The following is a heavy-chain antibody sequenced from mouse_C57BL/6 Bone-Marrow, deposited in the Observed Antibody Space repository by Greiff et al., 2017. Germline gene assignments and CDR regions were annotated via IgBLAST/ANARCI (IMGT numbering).Heavy chain of an antibody. J-gene: IGHJ4*01. CDR2: ISSGSSTI. V-gene: IGHV5-17*01. Sequence: EVNVVESGGGLVKPGGSLKLSCAASGFTFSDYGMHWVRQAPEKGLEWVAYISSGSSTIYYADTVKGRFTISRDNAKNTLFLQMTSLRSEDTAMYYCARSRRWAMDYWGQGTSVTVSS. CDR3: ARSRRWAMDY. CDR1: GFTFSDYG.